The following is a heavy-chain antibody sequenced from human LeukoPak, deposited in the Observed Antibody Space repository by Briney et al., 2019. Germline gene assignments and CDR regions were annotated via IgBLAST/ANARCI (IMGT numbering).Heavy chain of an antibody. Sequence: GGSLSPVWPPSGPSSAMHSVGSVRQAPGKGLEWVAVISTDGSRQYYADSVKGRFAISRDNSKSTLHLQMSSLRPEDTPVYTCRRDITASYTFDYRGQGYLVTVSS. CDR2: ISTDGSRQ. CDR1: SGPSSAMHS. D-gene: IGHD6-6*01. CDR3: RRDITASYTFDY. V-gene: IGHV3-30*09. J-gene: IGHJ4*02.